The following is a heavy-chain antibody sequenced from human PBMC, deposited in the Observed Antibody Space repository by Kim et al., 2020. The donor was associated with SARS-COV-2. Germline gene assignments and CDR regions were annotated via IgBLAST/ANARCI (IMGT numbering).Heavy chain of an antibody. CDR1: GGSISSYY. CDR3: ASSYLWFGETQGDWFDP. Sequence: SETLSLTCTVSGGSISSYYWSWIRQPAGKGLEWIGRIYTSGSTNYNPSLKSRVTMSVDTSKNQFSLKLSSVTAADTAVYYCASSYLWFGETQGDWFDPWGQGTLVTVSS. D-gene: IGHD3-10*01. CDR2: IYTSGST. V-gene: IGHV4-4*07. J-gene: IGHJ5*02.